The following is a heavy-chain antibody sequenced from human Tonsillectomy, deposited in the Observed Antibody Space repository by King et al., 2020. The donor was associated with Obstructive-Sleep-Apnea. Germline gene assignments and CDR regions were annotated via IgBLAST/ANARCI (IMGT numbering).Heavy chain of an antibody. V-gene: IGHV3-48*04. CDR3: ARDSAH. D-gene: IGHD1-26*01. CDR2: ISSSSGTI. J-gene: IGHJ4*02. CDR1: GFTFSNYS. Sequence: VQLVESGGGLVQPGGSLRLSCAASGFTFSNYSMNWVRQAPGKGLEGVSYISSSSGTIYYADSVKGRFTISRDNAKNSLYLQMNSLRAEDTAVYYCARDSAHWGQGTLVTVSS.